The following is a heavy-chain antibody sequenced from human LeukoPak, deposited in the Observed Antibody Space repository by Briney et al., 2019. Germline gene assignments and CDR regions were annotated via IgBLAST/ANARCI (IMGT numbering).Heavy chain of an antibody. Sequence: GGSLRLSCAASGFTFSSYAMHWVRQAPGKGLEWVAVISYDGSNKYYADSVKGRFTISRDNSKNTLYLQMNSLRAEDTAVYYCARDPADFWSGYQYYFDYWGQGTLVTVSS. V-gene: IGHV3-30-3*01. J-gene: IGHJ4*02. CDR1: GFTFSSYA. CDR3: ARDPADFWSGYQYYFDY. D-gene: IGHD3-3*01. CDR2: ISYDGSNK.